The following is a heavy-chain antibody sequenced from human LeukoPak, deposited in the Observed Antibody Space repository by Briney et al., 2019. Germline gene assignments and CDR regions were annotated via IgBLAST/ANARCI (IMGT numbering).Heavy chain of an antibody. Sequence: SVKVSCKASGGTFSSYDISWVRQAPGQGLEWVGGIMPMFGKANYAQKFQGRVTTTADKATSTAYMELSSLRSEDTAVYYCARPLLLAGAFDLWGQGTLVAVSS. J-gene: IGHJ3*01. CDR1: GGTFSSYD. CDR3: ARPLLLAGAFDL. CDR2: IMPMFGKA. D-gene: IGHD2-21*02. V-gene: IGHV1-69*06.